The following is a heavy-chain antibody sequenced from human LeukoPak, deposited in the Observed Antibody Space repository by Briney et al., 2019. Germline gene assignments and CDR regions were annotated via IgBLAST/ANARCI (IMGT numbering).Heavy chain of an antibody. CDR2: ISSSGSTI. V-gene: IGHV3-48*03. D-gene: IGHD3-10*01. CDR1: GFTFSSYE. Sequence: PGGSLRLPCAASGFTFSSYEMNWVRQAPGKGLEWVSYISSSGSTIYYADSVKGRFTISRDNAKNSLYLQMNSLRAEDTAVYYCARDQPFGEAYYYYGMDVWGQGTTVTVSS. CDR3: ARDQPFGEAYYYYGMDV. J-gene: IGHJ6*02.